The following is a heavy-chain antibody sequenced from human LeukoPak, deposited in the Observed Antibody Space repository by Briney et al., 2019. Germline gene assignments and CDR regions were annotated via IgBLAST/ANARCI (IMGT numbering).Heavy chain of an antibody. CDR1: GGSITSYY. V-gene: IGHV4-39*07. Sequence: SETLSLTCTVSGGSITSYYWAWIRQPPGKGLEWIGSIHYSGSTYYNPSLQSRVTISIDTSKNQFSLKLRFVTAADTAVYYCARVRCSGGSCPYYYYYYYMDVWGKGTTVTVSS. CDR3: ARVRCSGGSCPYYYYYYYMDV. J-gene: IGHJ6*03. CDR2: IHYSGST. D-gene: IGHD2-15*01.